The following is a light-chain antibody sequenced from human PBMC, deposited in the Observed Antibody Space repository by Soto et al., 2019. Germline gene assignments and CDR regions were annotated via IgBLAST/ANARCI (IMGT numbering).Light chain of an antibody. Sequence: LTQPASVSGSPGQSITISCTGTSRDVGGYNYVSWYQQHPGKAPELMIHDVSNRPSGVSNRFPGSKSGNTASLTISGLQAEDEAEYYCISYTSSSLYVFGTGTKVTVL. J-gene: IGLJ1*01. CDR3: ISYTSSSLYV. CDR1: SRDVGGYNY. CDR2: DVS. V-gene: IGLV2-14*01.